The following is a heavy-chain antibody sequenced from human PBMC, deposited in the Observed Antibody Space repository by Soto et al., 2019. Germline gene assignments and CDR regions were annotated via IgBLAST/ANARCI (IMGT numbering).Heavy chain of an antibody. CDR3: AREIMGARYGLDV. V-gene: IGHV4-61*01. CDR1: GVPVSSGSYY. Sequence: SETLSLTCTVSGVPVSSGSYYWSWIRQPPGKGLEWIGYVYYSGNTNYNPSLKSRVTISIDTSDNQFSLKLTSMTAADTAVYYCAREIMGARYGLDVWGEGTTLTVSS. J-gene: IGHJ6*04. D-gene: IGHD2-8*01. CDR2: VYYSGNT.